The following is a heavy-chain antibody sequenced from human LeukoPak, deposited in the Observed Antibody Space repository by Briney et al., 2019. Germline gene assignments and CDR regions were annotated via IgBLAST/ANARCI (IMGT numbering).Heavy chain of an antibody. J-gene: IGHJ6*03. CDR1: GYTFTSYY. Sequence: ASVKVSCKASGYTFTSYYMHWVRQAPGQGLEWIGIINPSGGSTSYAQKFQRRVTMTRDTSTSTVYMELSGLRSEDTAVYYCARVGGSYSYYYYMDVWGKGTTVTVSS. CDR3: ARVGGSYSYYYYMDV. V-gene: IGHV1-46*01. D-gene: IGHD1-26*01. CDR2: INPSGGST.